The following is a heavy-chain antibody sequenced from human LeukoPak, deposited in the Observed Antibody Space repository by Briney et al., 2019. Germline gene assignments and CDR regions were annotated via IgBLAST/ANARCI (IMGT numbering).Heavy chain of an antibody. V-gene: IGHV3-30*18. CDR1: GFTFSSYG. CDR3: AKDNVAFGGMDV. Sequence: GRSLRLSCATSGFTFSSYGMHWVRQAPGKGLEWVAVISYDGSNKYYADSVKGRFTISRDNSKNTLYLQMNSLRAEDTAVYYCAKDNVAFGGMDVWGQGTTVTVSS. J-gene: IGHJ6*02. D-gene: IGHD3-16*01. CDR2: ISYDGSNK.